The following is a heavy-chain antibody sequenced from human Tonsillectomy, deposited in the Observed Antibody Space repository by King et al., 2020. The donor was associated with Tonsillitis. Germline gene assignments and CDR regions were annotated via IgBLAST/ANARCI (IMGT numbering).Heavy chain of an antibody. D-gene: IGHD5-18*01. CDR2: ISTSSSYT. CDR3: ARDRRYVDVTMVFVVAHAFDI. CDR1: GFTFSDYY. V-gene: IGHV3-11*06. J-gene: IGHJ3*02. Sequence: VQLVESGGGLVKPGGSLRLSCAASGFTFSDYYMSWIRQAPGKGLEWVSYISTSSSYTNYADSVKGRFTISRDNAKNSLFLQMNSLRAEDTAVYYCARDRRYVDVTMVFVVAHAFDIWGQGTMVTVSS.